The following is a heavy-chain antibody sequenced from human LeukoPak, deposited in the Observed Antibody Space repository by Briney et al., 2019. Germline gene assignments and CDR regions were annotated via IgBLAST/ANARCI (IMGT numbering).Heavy chain of an antibody. CDR2: INPNSGGT. CDR1: GYTFTGYY. Sequence: ASVKVSCKASGYTFTGYYMHWVRQAPGQGLEWMGWINPNSGGTNYAQKFQGRVTMTRGTSISTAYMELSRLRSDDTAVYYCARGLGYCSSTSCFLFDYWGQGTLVTVSS. CDR3: ARGLGYCSSTSCFLFDY. J-gene: IGHJ4*02. D-gene: IGHD2-2*01. V-gene: IGHV1-2*02.